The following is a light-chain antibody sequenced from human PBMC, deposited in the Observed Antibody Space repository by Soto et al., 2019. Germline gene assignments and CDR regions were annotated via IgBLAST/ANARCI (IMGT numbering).Light chain of an antibody. CDR3: QQYYGTPPT. CDR2: WAS. J-gene: IGKJ2*01. Sequence: EIVMTQSPEFLSVSLGETATINYKSTQTVLHDTDSRNYLSWFQQKPGQPPKLLISWASTRESGVPARFSGSGSETDFTLTISDLQAEDVAVYYCQQYYGTPPTFGQGSKLDIK. CDR1: QTVLHDTDSRNY. V-gene: IGKV4-1*01.